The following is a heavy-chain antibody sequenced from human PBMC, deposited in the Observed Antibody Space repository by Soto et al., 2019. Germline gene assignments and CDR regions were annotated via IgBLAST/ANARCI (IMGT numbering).Heavy chain of an antibody. CDR1: GFTFSSYS. Sequence: GSLRLSCAASGFTFSSYSMNWVRQAPGKGLEWVSSISTTSTYKYYADSVKGRFTISRDNAKNSLYLQMDSLRAEDTAVYYCASPAWFDPWGQGTLVTVSS. CDR3: ASPAWFDP. CDR2: ISTTSTYK. J-gene: IGHJ5*02. V-gene: IGHV3-21*01.